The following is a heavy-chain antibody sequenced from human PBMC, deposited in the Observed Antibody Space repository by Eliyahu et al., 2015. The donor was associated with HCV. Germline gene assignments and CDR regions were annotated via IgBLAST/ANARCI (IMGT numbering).Heavy chain of an antibody. D-gene: IGHD3-16*01. CDR1: GYSFTSYW. J-gene: IGHJ6*02. V-gene: IGHV5-51*01. CDR3: ARTWGITNYGMDV. CDR2: IYPGDXDT. Sequence: EVQLVQSGAEVKKPGESLKISCXGSGYSFTSYWIGXVRQMPGKGLEWMGIIYPGDXDTRYSPSFQGQVTISAHKSISTAYLQWSSLKASDTAMYYCARTWGITNYGMDVWGQGTTVTVSS.